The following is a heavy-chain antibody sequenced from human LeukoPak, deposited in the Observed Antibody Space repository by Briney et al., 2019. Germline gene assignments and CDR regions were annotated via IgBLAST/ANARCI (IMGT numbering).Heavy chain of an antibody. J-gene: IGHJ5*01. CDR2: INPNTGDT. Sequence: ASVKVSCKASGYTFTAYYVHWVRQAAGQGLEWIGWINPNTGDTNYAPKFQGRVTMIKDTSTNSAYMELNKLTSDDTAVYYCGRGNKSFDSWGQGTLVTVSS. V-gene: IGHV1-2*02. CDR1: GYTFTAYY. CDR3: GRGNKSFDS.